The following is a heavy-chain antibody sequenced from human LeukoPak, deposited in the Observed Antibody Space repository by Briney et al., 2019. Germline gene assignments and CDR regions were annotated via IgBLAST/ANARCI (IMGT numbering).Heavy chain of an antibody. CDR1: GFTFSSYA. D-gene: IGHD3-16*01. V-gene: IGHV3-23*01. J-gene: IGHJ6*03. CDR2: ISGSGGST. Sequence: PGGSLRLSCAASGFTFSSYAMSWVRQAPGKGLEWVSAISGSGGSTYYGDSVKGRFTISRDDSKNTLYLQMNSLRAEDTAVYYCAKFGRDYYYYMDVWGKGTTVTVSS. CDR3: AKFGRDYYYYMDV.